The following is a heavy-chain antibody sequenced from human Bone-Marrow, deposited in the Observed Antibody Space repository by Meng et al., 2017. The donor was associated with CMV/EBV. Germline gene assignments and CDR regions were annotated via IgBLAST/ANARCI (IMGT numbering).Heavy chain of an antibody. CDR2: ISGSRDNT. J-gene: IGHJ6*01. Sequence: GESLKISCAASGFIFSNYAMSWVRQAPGKGLEWVSVISGSRDNTYYADSVKGRFTISRDNSKNTLYLQMNSLRAEDTAVYYCAKWKPGDFVVPAAITGYYGMDVWGQGNTVTGSS. V-gene: IGHV3-23*01. D-gene: IGHD2-2*01. CDR3: AKWKPGDFVVPAAITGYYGMDV. CDR1: GFIFSNYA.